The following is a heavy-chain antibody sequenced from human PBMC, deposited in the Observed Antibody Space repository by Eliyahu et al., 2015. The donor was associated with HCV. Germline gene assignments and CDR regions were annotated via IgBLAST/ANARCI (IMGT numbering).Heavy chain of an antibody. J-gene: IGHJ4*02. CDR2: INSDGSIT. CDR1: GFXFSNYW. CDR3: ARNFDLDDY. V-gene: IGHV3-74*01. D-gene: IGHD3-9*01. Sequence: EMQLVESGGGLVQPGGSXXLSCAAXGFXFSNYWMHWIRQAPGKGPVWVSRINSDGSITGYADSVKGRFTISRDNAKNTLYLQMNSLRAEDTAVYYCARNFDLDDYWGQGTLVTVSS.